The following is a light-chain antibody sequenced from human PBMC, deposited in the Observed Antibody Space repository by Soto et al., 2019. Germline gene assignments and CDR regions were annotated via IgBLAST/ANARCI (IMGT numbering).Light chain of an antibody. V-gene: IGLV2-14*01. CDR1: SSDVGGYNY. J-gene: IGLJ1*01. Sequence: QSALTQPASVSGSPGQSITISCTGTSSDVGGYNYVSWYQQHPGKAPKLMIYEVSNRPSGVSNRFSGSKSGNTASLTIPGLQDEDEVDYYCSSYTSSSTYVFGTGTKLTVL. CDR3: SSYTSSSTYV. CDR2: EVS.